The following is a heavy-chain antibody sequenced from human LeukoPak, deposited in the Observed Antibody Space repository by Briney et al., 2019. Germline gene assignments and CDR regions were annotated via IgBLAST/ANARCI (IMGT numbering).Heavy chain of an antibody. CDR3: ARSEYSSTWYGDYYYYYMDV. V-gene: IGHV3-74*01. J-gene: IGHJ6*03. D-gene: IGHD6-13*01. CDR2: INTDGSST. Sequence: PGGSLRLSCAASGSTFSTFWMHWVRQAPGKGLVWVSRINTDGSSTIYADSVKGRFTISRDNAKNTLYLQMSSLRAEDTAVYYCARSEYSSTWYGDYYYYYMDVWGKGTTVTVSS. CDR1: GSTFSTFW.